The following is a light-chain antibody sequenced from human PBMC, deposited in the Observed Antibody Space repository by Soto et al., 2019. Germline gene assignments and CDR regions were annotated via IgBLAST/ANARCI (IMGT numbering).Light chain of an antibody. CDR3: MQGTRWPPYT. Sequence: DVVMTQSPLSLPVTLGQPASISCRSSQSLVYSDGNTYLNWFQQRPGQSPRRLIYKVSNRDSGVPDRFSGSVSGTDLTLKISRVEAEDVGVYYCMQGTRWPPYTFGQGTKLEI. CDR2: KVS. V-gene: IGKV2-30*01. J-gene: IGKJ2*01. CDR1: QSLVYSDGNTY.